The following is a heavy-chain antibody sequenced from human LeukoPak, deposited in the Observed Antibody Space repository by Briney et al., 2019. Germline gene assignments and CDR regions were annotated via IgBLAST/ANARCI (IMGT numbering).Heavy chain of an antibody. CDR3: ARGGRAFDI. V-gene: IGHV3-30-3*01. CDR1: GFTFSSNS. J-gene: IGHJ3*02. D-gene: IGHD2-15*01. Sequence: PGGSLRLSCEASGFTFSSNSMHWVRQAPGKGLEWVAVILYDGSKKYYADSVKGRFTISRDNSKSTLYLQMNSLRAEDTAVYYCARGGRAFDIWGQGTMVTVSS. CDR2: ILYDGSKK.